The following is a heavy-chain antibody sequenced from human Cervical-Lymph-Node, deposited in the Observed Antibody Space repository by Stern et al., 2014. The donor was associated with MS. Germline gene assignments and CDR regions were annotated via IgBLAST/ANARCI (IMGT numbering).Heavy chain of an antibody. CDR3: ARFRMIVGAPWFVDAFDI. CDR1: GYTFTSYG. J-gene: IGHJ3*02. V-gene: IGHV1-18*01. CDR2: ISAYNGNT. Sequence: QVQLVQSGAEVKKPGASVKVSCKASGYTFTSYGISWVRQAPGQGLEWMGWISAYNGNTNYAQKLQGRVTMTTDTSTSTAYMELRSLRSDDTAVYYCARFRMIVGAPWFVDAFDIWGQGTMVTVSS. D-gene: IGHD1-26*01.